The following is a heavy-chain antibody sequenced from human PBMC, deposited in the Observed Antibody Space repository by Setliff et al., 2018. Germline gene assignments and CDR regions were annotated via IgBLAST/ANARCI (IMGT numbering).Heavy chain of an antibody. CDR1: GGSTSSSNW. CDR3: ARAKGYCSSTSCRIYYFDY. J-gene: IGHJ4*02. D-gene: IGHD2-2*01. Sequence: SETLSLTCAVSGGSTSSSNWWSWVRQPPGKGLEWIGEIYHSGSTNYNPSLKSRVTISVDKSKNQFSLKLSSVTAADTAVYYCARAKGYCSSTSCRIYYFDYWGQGTLVTVSS. CDR2: IYHSGST. V-gene: IGHV4-4*02.